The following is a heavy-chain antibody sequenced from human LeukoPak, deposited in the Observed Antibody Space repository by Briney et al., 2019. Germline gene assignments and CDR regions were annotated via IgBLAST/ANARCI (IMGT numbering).Heavy chain of an antibody. CDR2: IYYSGST. CDR1: GGSISSYY. V-gene: IGHV4-59*01. Sequence: SETLSLTCTVSGGSISSYYWSRIRQPPGKGLEWIGYIYYSGSTNYNPSLKSRVTISVDTSKNQFSLKLSSVTAADTAVYYCARGDLFDWLLPNAFDIWGQGTMVTVSS. CDR3: ARGDLFDWLLPNAFDI. D-gene: IGHD3-9*01. J-gene: IGHJ3*02.